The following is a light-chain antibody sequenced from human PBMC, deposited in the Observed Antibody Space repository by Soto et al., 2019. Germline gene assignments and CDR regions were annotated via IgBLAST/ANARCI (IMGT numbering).Light chain of an antibody. Sequence: QSVLTQPPSASGTPGQRVTISCSGSSSNIGSNYVYWYQQLPGTAPKLIIYRNNQRPSGVPDRFSGSKSGTSASLAISGLRSEDEADYYCAAWDDSLSAVVFGGGTKVTVL. CDR3: AAWDDSLSAVV. J-gene: IGLJ2*01. CDR2: RNN. V-gene: IGLV1-47*01. CDR1: SSNIGSNY.